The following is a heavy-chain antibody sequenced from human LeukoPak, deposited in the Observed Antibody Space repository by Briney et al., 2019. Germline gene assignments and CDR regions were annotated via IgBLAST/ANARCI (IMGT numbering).Heavy chain of an antibody. CDR3: ARDHELYCSGGSCSRMDV. V-gene: IGHV3-21*01. J-gene: IGHJ6*03. CDR1: VFSFSSYS. Sequence: GGSLRLSCAASVFSFSSYSMNWVRQAPGKGLEWVSSISFSGTYIYYADSVKGRFTISRDNAKKSLYLQMSSLRAEDTAVYYCARDHELYCSGGSCSRMDVWGKGTTVTISS. CDR2: ISFSGTYI. D-gene: IGHD2-15*01.